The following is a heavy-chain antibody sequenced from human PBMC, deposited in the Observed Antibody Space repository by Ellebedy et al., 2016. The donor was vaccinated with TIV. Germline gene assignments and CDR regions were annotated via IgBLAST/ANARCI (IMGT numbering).Heavy chain of an antibody. Sequence: MPGGSLRLSCTVSGGSISLYYWTWIRQSPEKGLEWIASIYYSGGTYYNPSLKSRVTISSDTPNNHFFLNLSSVTAADTAVYFCARHPHRSMLSIDNWGQGTLVTVSS. D-gene: IGHD2-8*01. J-gene: IGHJ4*02. V-gene: IGHV4-59*08. CDR1: GGSISLYY. CDR3: ARHPHRSMLSIDN. CDR2: IYYSGGT.